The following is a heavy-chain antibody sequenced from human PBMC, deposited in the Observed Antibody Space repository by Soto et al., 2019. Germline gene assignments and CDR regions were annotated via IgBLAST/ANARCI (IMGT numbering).Heavy chain of an antibody. CDR1: GGSISSSSYY. D-gene: IGHD7-27*01. CDR2: IYYSGST. Sequence: TSETLSLTCTVSGGSISSSSYYWGWIRQPPGKGLEWIGSIYYSGSTYYNPPLKSRVTISVDTSKNQFSLKLSSVTAADTAVYYCARRWGRTFDYWGQGTQVTV. CDR3: ARRWGRTFDY. J-gene: IGHJ4*02. V-gene: IGHV4-39*07.